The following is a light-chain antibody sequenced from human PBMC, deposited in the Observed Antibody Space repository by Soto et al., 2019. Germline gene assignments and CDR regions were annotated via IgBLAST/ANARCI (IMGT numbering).Light chain of an antibody. Sequence: EIVLTQSPGTLSLSPGERAALSCRASQNVYSKYLAWYQQKPGQAPRLVIYGASSRATGIPDRFSGSGSGTDFTLTISSLEPEDSAVYYCQQNLGVHTFGQGTKVDIK. CDR3: QQNLGVHT. CDR2: GAS. CDR1: QNVYSKY. J-gene: IGKJ1*01. V-gene: IGKV3-20*01.